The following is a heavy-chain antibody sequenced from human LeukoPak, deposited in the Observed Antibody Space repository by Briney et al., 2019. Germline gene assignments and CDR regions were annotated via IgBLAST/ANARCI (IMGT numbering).Heavy chain of an antibody. CDR1: GFTFSSYA. CDR2: ISYDGSNK. J-gene: IGHJ4*02. CDR3: ARWGSSGWYFDY. Sequence: GKSLRLSCAASGFTFSSYAMHWVRQAPGKGLEWVAVISYDGSNKYYADSVKGRFTISRDNSKNTLYLQMNSLRAEDTAVYYCARWGSSGWYFDYWGQGTLVTVSS. V-gene: IGHV3-30-3*01. D-gene: IGHD6-19*01.